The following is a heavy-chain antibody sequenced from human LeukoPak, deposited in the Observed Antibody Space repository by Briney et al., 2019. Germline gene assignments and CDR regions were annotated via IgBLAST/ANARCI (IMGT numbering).Heavy chain of an antibody. V-gene: IGHV4-61*10. CDR3: ARGLTGDRDY. J-gene: IGHJ4*02. CDR1: GGSISSGSYY. CDR2: IYYSGST. D-gene: IGHD7-27*01. Sequence: SQTLSLTCTVSGGSISSGSYYWSWIRQPAGKGLEWIGYIYYSGSTNYNPSLKSRVTISVDTSKNQFSLKLSSVTAADTAVYYCARGLTGDRDYWGQGTLVTVSS.